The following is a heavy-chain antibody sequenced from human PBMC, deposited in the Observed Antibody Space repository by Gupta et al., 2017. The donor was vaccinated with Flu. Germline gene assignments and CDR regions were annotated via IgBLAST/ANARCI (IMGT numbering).Heavy chain of an antibody. CDR2: INPNSGGT. D-gene: IGHD2-2*02. Sequence: QVQLVQSGAEVKKPGASVKVSCKASGYTFTGYYIHWVRQAPGQGLEWMGWINPNSGGTNYAQKFQGRVTMTRDTSTSTAYMELSRLRSDDTAVYYCYLALGYCSSTSCYTNYYYYGMDVWGQGTTVTVSS. CDR1: GYTFTGYY. J-gene: IGHJ6*02. CDR3: YLALGYCSSTSCYTNYYYYGMDV. V-gene: IGHV1-2*02.